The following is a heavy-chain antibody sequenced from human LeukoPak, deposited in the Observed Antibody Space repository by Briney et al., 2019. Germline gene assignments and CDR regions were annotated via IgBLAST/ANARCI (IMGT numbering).Heavy chain of an antibody. V-gene: IGHV3-48*02. CDR3: ARGPISMGHYFHY. J-gene: IGHJ4*02. D-gene: IGHD3-10*01. CDR2: ISTSSGTI. CDR1: GFTFSCCA. Sequence: GSLSLSCAASGFTFSCCAMNWVRQAPGKGLEWVSYISTSSGTIYYADSVNGRFTISRDNAKNSLYLQRNSLRDEDTAVYYCARGPISMGHYFHYWGQGTLVTVSS.